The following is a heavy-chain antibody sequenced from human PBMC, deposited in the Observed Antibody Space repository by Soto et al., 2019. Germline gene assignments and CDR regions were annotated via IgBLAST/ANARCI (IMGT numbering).Heavy chain of an antibody. V-gene: IGHV3-33*01. D-gene: IGHD3-10*01. J-gene: IGHJ4*02. CDR2: IWYDGSNK. Sequence: QMQLVESGGGVVQPGRSLRLSCAASGFTFSNYGMHWVRQAPGKGLEGVAIIWYDGSNKYYADSVKGRFTTPRDNSKSTGYLQLNSQRAEDTAMYFCAGGEPLNYRGQGTLVTVSS. CDR1: GFTFSNYG. CDR3: AGGEPLNY.